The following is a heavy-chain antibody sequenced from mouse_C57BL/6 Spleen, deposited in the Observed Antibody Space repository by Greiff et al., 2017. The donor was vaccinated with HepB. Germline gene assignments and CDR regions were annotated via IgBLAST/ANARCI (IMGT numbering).Heavy chain of an antibody. CDR2: IYPRSGNT. CDR3: ALITTVVEEAWFAY. J-gene: IGHJ3*01. CDR1: GYTFTSYG. V-gene: IGHV1-81*01. Sequence: VQLQESGAELARPGASVKLSCKASGYTFTSYGISWVKQRTGQGLEWIGEIYPRSGNTYYNEKFKGKATLTADKSSSTAYMELRSLTSEDSAVYFCALITTVVEEAWFAYWGQGTLVTVSA. D-gene: IGHD1-1*01.